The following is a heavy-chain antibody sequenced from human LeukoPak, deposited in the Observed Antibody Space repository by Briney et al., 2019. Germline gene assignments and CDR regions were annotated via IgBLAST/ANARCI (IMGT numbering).Heavy chain of an antibody. CDR2: ISGNGRNT. Sequence: GGSLRLSCAASGFTFSSYVMSWVRQAPGKGLEWVSTISGNGRNTYYADSVKGRFTISRDNSKITVYLEKNSLRAEDTAVYYCARGRGVYGYWYFDLWGRGTLVTVSS. J-gene: IGHJ2*01. CDR3: ARGRGVYGYWYFDL. V-gene: IGHV3-23*01. D-gene: IGHD2-15*01. CDR1: GFTFSSYV.